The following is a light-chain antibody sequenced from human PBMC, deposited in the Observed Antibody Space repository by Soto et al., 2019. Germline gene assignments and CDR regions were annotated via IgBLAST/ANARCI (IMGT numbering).Light chain of an antibody. CDR2: DAS. Sequence: GDRVTITCRASQSVRSWLAWYQQKPGRAPKFLIYDASSLESGVQSRFSGRGSGTQFTLTISSLQPDDFATYYCKRYNTFSGTFGPGTKVDI. CDR1: QSVRSW. J-gene: IGKJ1*01. V-gene: IGKV1-5*01. CDR3: KRYNTFSGT.